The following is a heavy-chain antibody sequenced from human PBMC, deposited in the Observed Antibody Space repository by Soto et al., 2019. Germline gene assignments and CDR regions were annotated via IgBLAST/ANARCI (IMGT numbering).Heavy chain of an antibody. CDR1: GFTFSDYY. J-gene: IGHJ6*02. CDR2: ISSSGSTI. CDR3: ARDRIGVRRVDYGMDV. Sequence: VGSLRLSCAASGFTFSDYYMSWIRQAPGKGLEWVSYISSSGSTIYYADSVKGRFTISRDNAKNSLYLQMNSLRAEDTAVYYCARDRIGVRRVDYGMDVWGQGTTVTVSS. V-gene: IGHV3-11*01. D-gene: IGHD3-22*01.